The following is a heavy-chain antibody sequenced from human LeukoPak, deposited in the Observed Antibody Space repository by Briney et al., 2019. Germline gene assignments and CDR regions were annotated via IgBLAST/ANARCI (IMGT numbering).Heavy chain of an antibody. CDR2: IYTSGST. J-gene: IGHJ4*02. CDR1: GGSISSYY. V-gene: IGHV4-4*07. Sequence: SETLSLTCTVSGGSISSYYWSWIRQPAGKGLEWIGRIYTSGSTNYNPSLKSRVTMSVDTSKNQFSLKLSSVTAAGTAVYYCARELRRYDSSGYYPWFFDYWGQGTLVTVSS. CDR3: ARELRRYDSSGYYPWFFDY. D-gene: IGHD3-22*01.